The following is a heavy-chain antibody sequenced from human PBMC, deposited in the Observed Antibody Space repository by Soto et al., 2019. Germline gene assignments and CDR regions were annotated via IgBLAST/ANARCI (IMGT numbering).Heavy chain of an antibody. V-gene: IGHV1-69*13. CDR3: VRGLPGARFDP. Sequence: ASVKVSCKASGGTFSSYAISWVRQAPGQGLEWMGGIIPIFGTANYAQKFQGRVTITADESTSTAYMELSSLRSEDTAVYYCVRGLPGARFDPWGQGTLVTVSS. CDR2: IIPIFGTA. D-gene: IGHD1-26*01. J-gene: IGHJ5*02. CDR1: GGTFSSYA.